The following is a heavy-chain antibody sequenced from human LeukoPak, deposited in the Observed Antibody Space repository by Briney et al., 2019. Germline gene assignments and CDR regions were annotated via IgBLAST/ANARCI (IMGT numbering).Heavy chain of an antibody. V-gene: IGHV3-53*04. CDR2: IYSGGST. Sequence: PGGSLRLSCAASGFTVSSNYMSWVRQAPGKGLEWVSVIYSGGSTYYADSVKGRFTISRHNPKNTLYLQMNSLRAEDTAVYYCARDSGIGDDFYGMDVWGQGTTVTVSS. J-gene: IGHJ6*02. CDR3: ARDSGIGDDFYGMDV. D-gene: IGHD1-26*01. CDR1: GFTVSSNY.